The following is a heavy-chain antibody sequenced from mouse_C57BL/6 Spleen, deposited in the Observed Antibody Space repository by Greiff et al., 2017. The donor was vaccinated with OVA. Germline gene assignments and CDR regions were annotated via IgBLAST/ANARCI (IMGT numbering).Heavy chain of an antibody. CDR2: IYPSDSET. V-gene: IGHV1-61*01. J-gene: IGHJ1*03. D-gene: IGHD4-1*01. Sequence: VQLQQPGAELVRPGSSVKLSCKASGYTFTSYWMDWVKQRPGQGLEWIGNIYPSDSETHYNQKFKDKATLTVDKSSSTAYMQLSSLTSEDSAVYYCAREELGRYFDVWGTGTTVTVSS. CDR1: GYTFTSYW. CDR3: AREELGRYFDV.